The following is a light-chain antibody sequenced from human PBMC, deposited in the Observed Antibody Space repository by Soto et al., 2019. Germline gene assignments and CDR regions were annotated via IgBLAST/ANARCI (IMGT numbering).Light chain of an antibody. CDR2: DVS. CDR1: SSDVGSYNS. V-gene: IGLV2-14*03. J-gene: IGLJ1*01. CDR3: SSFTSSSSYV. Sequence: QSALAQPASVSGSPGQSITISCTGTSSDVGSYNSVSWYQQYPGKAPTLMIHDVSNRPSGVSNRFSGSKSGNTASLTISGLQAEDEADYYCSSFTSSSSYVFGSGTKLIVL.